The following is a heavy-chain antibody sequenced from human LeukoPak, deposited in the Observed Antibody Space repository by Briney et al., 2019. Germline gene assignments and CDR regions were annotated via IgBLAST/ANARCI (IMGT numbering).Heavy chain of an antibody. Sequence: GSLRLSCAASGFTVSSNYMSWVRQPPGKGLEWIGYIYYSGSTNYNPSLKSRVTISVDTSKNQFSLKLSSVTAADTAVYYCARVHVVRGVIPFTFDYWGQGTLVTVSS. CDR2: IYYSGST. V-gene: IGHV4-59*02. J-gene: IGHJ4*02. CDR3: ARVHVVRGVIPFTFDY. CDR1: GFTVSSNY. D-gene: IGHD3-10*01.